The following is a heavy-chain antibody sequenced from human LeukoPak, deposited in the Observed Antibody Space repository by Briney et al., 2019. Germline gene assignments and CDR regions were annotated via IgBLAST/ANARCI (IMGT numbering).Heavy chain of an antibody. CDR3: ARGGRGTIFGVVISLDV. CDR2: INHSGST. D-gene: IGHD3-3*01. V-gene: IGHV4-38-2*02. Sequence: PSETLSLTCTVSGYSISSGYYWSWIRQPPGKGLEWIGEINHSGSTNYNPSLKSRVTISVDTSKNQFSLKLSSVTAADTAVYCCARGGRGTIFGVVISLDVWGKGTTVTVS. CDR1: GYSISSGYY. J-gene: IGHJ6*03.